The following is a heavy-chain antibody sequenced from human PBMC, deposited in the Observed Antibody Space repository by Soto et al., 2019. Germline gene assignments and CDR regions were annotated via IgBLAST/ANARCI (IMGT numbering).Heavy chain of an antibody. CDR2: IYASGSP. CDR1: GGSISVYY. Sequence: SETLSLTCTISGGSISVYYWSWVRQPPGHELEWIGYIYASGSPYYNPSLRSRVTISADTSKNQISLKLTSPTAAATAVYYCARGVGSSPPRYWGRGTLVTGSS. D-gene: IGHD1-26*01. CDR3: ARGVGSSPPRY. V-gene: IGHV4-59*01. J-gene: IGHJ4*02.